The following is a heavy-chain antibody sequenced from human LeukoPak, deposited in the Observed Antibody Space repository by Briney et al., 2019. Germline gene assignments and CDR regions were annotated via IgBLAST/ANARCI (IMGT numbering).Heavy chain of an antibody. CDR3: ARRGSSIRT. J-gene: IGHJ5*02. V-gene: IGHV4-34*01. D-gene: IGHD6-13*01. CDR1: GGSFSGYY. Sequence: PSETLPLTCAVYGGSFSGYYWSWIRQPPGKGLEWIGEINHSGSTNYNPSLKSRVTISVDTSKNQFSLKLSSVTAADTAVYYCARRGSSIRTWGQGTLVTVSS. CDR2: INHSGST.